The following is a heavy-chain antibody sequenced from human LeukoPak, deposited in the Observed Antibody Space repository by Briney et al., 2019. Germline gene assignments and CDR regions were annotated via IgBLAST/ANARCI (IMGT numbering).Heavy chain of an antibody. J-gene: IGHJ4*02. Sequence: PSETLSLTCTVSGDFMSSFYWSWVRQPPGKGLEWIGYIYYSGSTNYNPSLKSRVTISLDTSKNQFSLRLSSVNAADTAVYYCARGVIAAAGRTFDYWGQGTLVTVSS. CDR2: IYYSGST. CDR3: ARGVIAAAGRTFDY. CDR1: GDFMSSFY. D-gene: IGHD6-13*01. V-gene: IGHV4-59*01.